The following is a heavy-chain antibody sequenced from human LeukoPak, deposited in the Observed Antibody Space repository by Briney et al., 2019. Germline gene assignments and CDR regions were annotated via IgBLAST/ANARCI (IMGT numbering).Heavy chain of an antibody. J-gene: IGHJ4*02. CDR1: GGSFSGYY. Sequence: SETLSLTCAVYGGSFSGYYWSWIRQPPGKGLEWIGEINHSGSTNYNPSLKSRVTISVDTSKNQFSLKLSSVTAADTAVYYCASTPGGYYDSSGYLEYYFVYWGQGTLVTVSS. CDR2: INHSGST. D-gene: IGHD3-22*01. CDR3: ASTPGGYYDSSGYLEYYFVY. V-gene: IGHV4-34*01.